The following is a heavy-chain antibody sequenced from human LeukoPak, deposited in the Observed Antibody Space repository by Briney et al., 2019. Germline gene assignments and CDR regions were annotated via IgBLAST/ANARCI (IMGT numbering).Heavy chain of an antibody. V-gene: IGHV1-2*02. CDR1: GYTFTGYY. CDR2: INPNSGGT. Sequence: GASVKVSCKASGYTFTGYYMQWVRQAPGQGLEWMGWINPNSGGTNYAEKFQGRVTMTRDTSVSTAYMELSSLRSEDTAVYYCARERSPAAYYYDSSGYYATGAFDIWGQGTMVTVSS. CDR3: ARERSPAAYYYDSSGYYATGAFDI. J-gene: IGHJ3*02. D-gene: IGHD3-22*01.